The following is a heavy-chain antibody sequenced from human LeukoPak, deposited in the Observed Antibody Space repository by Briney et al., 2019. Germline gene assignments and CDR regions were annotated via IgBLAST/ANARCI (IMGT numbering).Heavy chain of an antibody. CDR1: GFTFSSYA. D-gene: IGHD5-24*01. CDR3: AKNTVEMATKSPSEYSST. CDR2: ISGGGGST. Sequence: GGSLRLSCAASGFTFSSYAMSWVRQAPGKGLEWVSAISGGGGSTYYADSVKGRFTISRDNSKNTLYLQMNSLRAEDTAVYYCAKNTVEMATKSPSEYSSTGARAPWSPSPQ. J-gene: IGHJ1*01. V-gene: IGHV3-23*01.